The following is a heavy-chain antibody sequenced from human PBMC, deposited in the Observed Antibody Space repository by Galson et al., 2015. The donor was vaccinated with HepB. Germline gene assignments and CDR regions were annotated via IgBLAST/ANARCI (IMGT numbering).Heavy chain of an antibody. CDR1: GYTLTELS. V-gene: IGHV1-24*01. Sequence: SVKVSCKVSGYTLTELSMHWVRQAPGKGLEWMGGFDPEDGETIYAQKFQGRVTMTEDTSTDTAYMELSSLRSEDTAVYYCATGYRTGGSGRPFDYWGQGTLVTVSS. CDR2: FDPEDGET. D-gene: IGHD3-10*01. J-gene: IGHJ4*02. CDR3: ATGYRTGGSGRPFDY.